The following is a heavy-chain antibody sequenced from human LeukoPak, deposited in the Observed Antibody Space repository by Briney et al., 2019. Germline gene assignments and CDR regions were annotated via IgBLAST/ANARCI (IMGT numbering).Heavy chain of an antibody. CDR3: ARGSVVRWLQFGFSWFDP. D-gene: IGHD5-24*01. CDR1: GGTFSSYA. J-gene: IGHJ5*02. Sequence: SVKVSCKASGGTFSSYAISWVRQAPGQGLEWMGGIIPIFGTANYAQKFQGRVTITTDESTSTAYMELSSLRSEDTAVYYCARGSVVRWLQFGFSWFDPWGQGTLVTVSS. V-gene: IGHV1-69*05. CDR2: IIPIFGTA.